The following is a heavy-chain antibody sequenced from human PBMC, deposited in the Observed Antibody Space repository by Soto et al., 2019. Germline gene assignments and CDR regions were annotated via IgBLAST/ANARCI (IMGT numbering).Heavy chain of an antibody. V-gene: IGHV1-69*02. CDR2: IIPILGIA. CDR1: GGTFSSYT. D-gene: IGHD5-12*01. CDR3: AYSGYDFFDY. J-gene: IGHJ4*02. Sequence: QVQLVQSGAEVKKPGSSVKVSCKASGGTFSSYTISWVRQAPGQGLEWMGRIIPILGIANYAQKFQGRVTITADKSTSTAYMGLSSLRSEDTAVYYCAYSGYDFFDYWGQGTLVTVSS.